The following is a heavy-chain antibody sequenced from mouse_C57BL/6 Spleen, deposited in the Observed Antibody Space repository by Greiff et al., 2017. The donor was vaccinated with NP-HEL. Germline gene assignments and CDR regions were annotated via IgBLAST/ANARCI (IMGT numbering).Heavy chain of an antibody. V-gene: IGHV1-82*01. J-gene: IGHJ3*01. CDR1: GYAFSSSW. D-gene: IGHD2-12*01. CDR2: IYPGDGDT. Sequence: VKLMESGPELVKPGASVKISCKASGYAFSSSWMNWVKQRPGKGLEWIGRIYPGDGDTNYNGKFKGKATLTADKSSSTAYMQLSSLTSEDSAVYFCAREGIYDGGFAYWGQGTLVTVSA. CDR3: AREGIYDGGFAY.